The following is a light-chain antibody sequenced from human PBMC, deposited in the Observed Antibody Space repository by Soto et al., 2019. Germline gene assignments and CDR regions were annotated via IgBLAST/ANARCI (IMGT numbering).Light chain of an antibody. Sequence: DIVLTQSPGTLSLSPEERATLSCRASQRVSSTYLAWYQQKPGQAPRLLIYGASSRATGIPDRFSGSGSGTDFTLTISSLEPEHFAVYYCQQRSNWPPQITFGQGTRLEIK. V-gene: IGKV3D-20*02. J-gene: IGKJ5*01. CDR1: QRVSSTY. CDR2: GAS. CDR3: QQRSNWPPQIT.